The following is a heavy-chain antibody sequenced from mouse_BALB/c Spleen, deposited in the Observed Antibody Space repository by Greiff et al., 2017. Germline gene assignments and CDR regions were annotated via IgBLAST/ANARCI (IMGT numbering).Heavy chain of an antibody. CDR2: IWSGGST. V-gene: IGHV2-2*02. D-gene: IGHD2-3*01. CDR1: GFSLTSYG. CDR3: ANYDGHAMDY. Sequence: VKLVESGPGLVQPSQSLSITCTVSGFSLTSYGVHWVRQSPGKGLEWLGVIWSGGSTDYNAAFISRLSISKDNSKSQVFFKMNSLQANDTAIYYCANYDGHAMDYWGQGTSVTVSS. J-gene: IGHJ4*01.